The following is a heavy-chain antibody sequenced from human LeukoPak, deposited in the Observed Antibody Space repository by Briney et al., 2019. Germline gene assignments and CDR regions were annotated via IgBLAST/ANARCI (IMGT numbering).Heavy chain of an antibody. CDR3: ARDRDKYYYDSSGRGLVDY. V-gene: IGHV3-23*01. CDR1: GFTFSSYA. CDR2: ISGSGGST. J-gene: IGHJ4*02. D-gene: IGHD3-22*01. Sequence: GGSLRLSCAASGFTFSSYAMSWVRQAPGKGLEWVSAISGSGGSTYYADSVKGRFTISRDNSKNTLYLQMNNLRAEDTAVYYCARDRDKYYYDSSGRGLVDYWGQGTLVTVSS.